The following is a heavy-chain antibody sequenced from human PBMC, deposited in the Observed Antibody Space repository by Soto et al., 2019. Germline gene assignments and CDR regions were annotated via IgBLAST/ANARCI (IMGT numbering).Heavy chain of an antibody. Sequence: SETLSLTCTVSGGSISSSSSYWDWIRQPPGKGLEWIGSIYYSGSTYYNPSLKSRVTISVDTSKKQFSLKLSSVTAADTAVYYCARHNIEYYGMDVWGQGTKVTVYS. D-gene: IGHD5-12*01. V-gene: IGHV4-39*01. CDR2: IYYSGST. CDR3: ARHNIEYYGMDV. CDR1: GGSISSSSSY. J-gene: IGHJ6*02.